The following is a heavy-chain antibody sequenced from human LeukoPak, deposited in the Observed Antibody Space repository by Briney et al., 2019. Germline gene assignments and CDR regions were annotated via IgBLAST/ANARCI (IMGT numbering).Heavy chain of an antibody. V-gene: IGHV1-2*02. CDR1: GYTFTGYY. CDR3: ARESEYGGYSSSSLDY. Sequence: GASVKVSCKASGYTFTGYYMHWVRQAPGQGLEWMGWINPSSGGTNYAQKFQGRVTMTRDTSISTAYMELSRLRSDDTAVYYCARESEYGGYSSSSLDYWGQGTLVTVSS. CDR2: INPSSGGT. D-gene: IGHD6-6*01. J-gene: IGHJ4*02.